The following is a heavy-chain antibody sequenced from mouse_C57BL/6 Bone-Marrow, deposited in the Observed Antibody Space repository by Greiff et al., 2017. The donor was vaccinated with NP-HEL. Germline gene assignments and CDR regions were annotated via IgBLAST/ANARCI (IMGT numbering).Heavy chain of an antibody. D-gene: IGHD1-1*01. CDR1: GYSITSGYY. J-gene: IGHJ2*01. CDR3: EREAITTVVFDY. V-gene: IGHV3-6*01. CDR2: ISYDGSN. Sequence: EVKLMESGPGLVKPSQSLSLTCSVTGYSITSGYYWNWIRQSPGNKLEWMGYISYDGSNNYNPTLKNRISITRDTSKNPLFLKLNSVTTEDTATNYCEREAITTVVFDYWGQGTTLTVSS.